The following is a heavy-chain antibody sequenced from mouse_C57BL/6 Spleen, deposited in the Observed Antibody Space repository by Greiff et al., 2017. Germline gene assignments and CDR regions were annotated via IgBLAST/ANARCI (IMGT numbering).Heavy chain of an antibody. CDR3: ARDYAMDY. CDR1: GFTFSDYG. V-gene: IGHV5-17*01. Sequence: EVKLMESGGGLVKPGGSLKLSCAASGFTFSDYGMHWVRQAPEKGLEWVAYISSGSSTIYYADTVKGRFTISRDNAKNNLFLQMTSLRSEDTAMYYCARDYAMDYWGQGTSVTVSS. CDR2: ISSGSSTI. J-gene: IGHJ4*01.